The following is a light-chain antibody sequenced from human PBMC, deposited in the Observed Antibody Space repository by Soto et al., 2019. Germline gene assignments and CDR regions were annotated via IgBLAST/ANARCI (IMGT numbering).Light chain of an antibody. V-gene: IGKV4-1*01. CDR2: WAT. CDR3: QYYFRSPYT. J-gene: IGKJ2*01. Sequence: DMVLTQSPDSLSVSLGERATISCKSSQSILYSSNNRNYLAWYRQRPRQPPELLIYWATTRNSGVPDRFSGSGSGTNFTLTLSRLQTEDVAVYYCQYYFRSPYTFGQGTKLEIK. CDR1: QSILYSSNNRNY.